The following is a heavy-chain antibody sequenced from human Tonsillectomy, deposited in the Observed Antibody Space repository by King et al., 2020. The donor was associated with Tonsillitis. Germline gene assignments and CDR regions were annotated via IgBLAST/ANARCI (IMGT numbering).Heavy chain of an antibody. D-gene: IGHD2-2*01. CDR2: INPNSGGT. Sequence: QLVQSGAEMKKPGASVKVSCKASGYTFTGYYMHWVRQAPGQGLEWMGWINPNSGGTYYAQKFQGRVTMTRDTSISTAYMELSRLRSDDTAGFYCARDPMGDCSSISCLNWFDPWGQGTLVTVSS. V-gene: IGHV1-2*02. CDR3: ARDPMGDCSSISCLNWFDP. J-gene: IGHJ5*02. CDR1: GYTFTGYY.